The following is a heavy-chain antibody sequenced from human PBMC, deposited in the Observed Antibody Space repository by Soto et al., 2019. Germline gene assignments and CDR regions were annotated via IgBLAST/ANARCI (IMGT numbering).Heavy chain of an antibody. CDR1: GGSISSGDYY. J-gene: IGHJ5*02. Sequence: LSLTCTVSGGSISSGDYYWSWIRQPPGKGLEWIGYIYYSGSTYYNPSLKSRVTISVDTSKNQFSLKLSSVTAADTAVYYCATYIAGGRFDPWGQGTLVTVSS. V-gene: IGHV4-30-4*01. CDR2: IYYSGST. CDR3: ATYIAGGRFDP. D-gene: IGHD3-16*01.